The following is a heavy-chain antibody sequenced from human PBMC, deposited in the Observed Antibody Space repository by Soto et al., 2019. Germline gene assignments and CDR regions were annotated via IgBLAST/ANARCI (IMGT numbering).Heavy chain of an antibody. CDR3: PIGHSDFGGVYAGGIFDY. D-gene: IGHD3-3*01. Sequence: GSLRLSCAASGFTFSRYSLNWVRQAPGKGLEWVSYISSSGSTIYYADSVKGRFTISRDNAKNSLYLQMNSLRAEHTAVYYLPIGHSDFGGVYAGGIFDYWGHCTRVTV. V-gene: IGHV3-48*04. CDR1: GFTFSRYS. J-gene: IGHJ4*01. CDR2: ISSSGSTI.